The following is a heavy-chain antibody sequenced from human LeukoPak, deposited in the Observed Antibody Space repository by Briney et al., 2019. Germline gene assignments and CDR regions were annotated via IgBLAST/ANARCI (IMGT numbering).Heavy chain of an antibody. J-gene: IGHJ4*02. V-gene: IGHV3-23*01. CDR2: ISGSGGGT. CDR3: AKAEGITMIVVVITPFDY. CDR1: GFTFSSYA. D-gene: IGHD3-22*01. Sequence: GGSLRLSCAASGFTFSSYAMSWVRQAPGKGLEWVSAISGSGGGTYYADSVKGRFTISRNNSKNTLYLQMNCLRAEDTAVYYCAKAEGITMIVVVITPFDYWGQGTLVTVSS.